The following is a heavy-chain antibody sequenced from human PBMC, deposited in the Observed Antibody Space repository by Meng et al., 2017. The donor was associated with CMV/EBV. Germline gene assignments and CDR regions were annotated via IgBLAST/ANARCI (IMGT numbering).Heavy chain of an antibody. D-gene: IGHD2-2*01. CDR3: ARGGDIVVVPAAFPYYYYGMDV. V-gene: IGHV1-69*10. J-gene: IGHJ6*02. Sequence: SVKVSCKASGGTFSSYAISWVRQAPGQGLEWMGGIIPILGIANYAQKFQGRGTITADKSTSTASMELSSLRSEDTAVYYCARGGDIVVVPAAFPYYYYGMDVWGRGTTVTVSS. CDR1: GGTFSSYA. CDR2: IIPILGIA.